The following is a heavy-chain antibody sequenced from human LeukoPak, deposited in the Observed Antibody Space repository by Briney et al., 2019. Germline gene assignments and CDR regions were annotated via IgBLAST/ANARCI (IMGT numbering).Heavy chain of an antibody. Sequence: GESLKISCKGSGYSFTSYWIGWVRQMPGKGLEWMGIIYPGDSDTRYSPSFQGQVTISADKSIGTAYLQWSSLKASDTAMYYCARQGCSSTSCYFYYYGMDVWGQGTTVTVSS. CDR2: IYPGDSDT. CDR1: GYSFTSYW. D-gene: IGHD2-2*01. V-gene: IGHV5-51*01. CDR3: ARQGCSSTSCYFYYYGMDV. J-gene: IGHJ6*02.